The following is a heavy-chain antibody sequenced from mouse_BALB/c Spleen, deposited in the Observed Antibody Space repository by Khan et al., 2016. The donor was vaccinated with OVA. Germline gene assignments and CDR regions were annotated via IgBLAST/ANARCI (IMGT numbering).Heavy chain of an antibody. D-gene: IGHD1-1*01. CDR1: GYTFTSYW. CDR3: ARIKKIVATYFDY. J-gene: IGHJ2*01. CDR2: TNPTNGRT. Sequence: QVQLQQSGAELVKAGASVKMSCKASGYTFTSYWMHWVTQRLGQGLEWFAETNPTNGRTYYNETFQSKATLTVDNSSSTAYMLLSGPTFEDSAVYYCARIKKIVATYFDYWGQGTTLTVSS. V-gene: IGHV1S81*02.